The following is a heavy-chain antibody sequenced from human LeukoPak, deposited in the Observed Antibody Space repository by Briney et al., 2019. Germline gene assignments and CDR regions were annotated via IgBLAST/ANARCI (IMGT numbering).Heavy chain of an antibody. D-gene: IGHD2-2*01. J-gene: IGHJ4*02. CDR2: INPSGGST. CDR3: ARDRQCSSTSCPLDY. Sequence: ASVKVSCKASGYTFTSYYMHWVRQAPGQGLEWMGIINPSGGSTSYAQKFQGRVTITADESTSTAYMELSSLRSEDTAVYYCARDRQCSSTSCPLDYWGQGTLVTVSS. CDR1: GYTFTSYY. V-gene: IGHV1-46*01.